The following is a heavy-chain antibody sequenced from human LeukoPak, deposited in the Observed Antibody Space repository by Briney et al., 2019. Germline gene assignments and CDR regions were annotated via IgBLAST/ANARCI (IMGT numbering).Heavy chain of an antibody. J-gene: IGHJ4*02. CDR1: GRSVTSTNW. CDR2: VHLDGRT. CDR3: ARDGGFYRPLDY. V-gene: IGHV4-4*02. Sequence: SETLSLTCAVSGRSVTSTNWWTWFRQPPGKGLEWIGEVHLDGRTNYNPSLKSRLVMSADLPENHISLKLTSVTAADTAVYYCARDGGFYRPLDYSGQGTLVTVSS. D-gene: IGHD6-25*01.